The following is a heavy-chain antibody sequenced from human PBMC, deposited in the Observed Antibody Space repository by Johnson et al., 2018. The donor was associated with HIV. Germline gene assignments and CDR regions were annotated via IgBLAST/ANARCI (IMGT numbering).Heavy chain of an antibody. J-gene: IGHJ3*02. Sequence: QVQLVESGGGVVQPGTSLRLSCAASEFSFSTYAMRWVRQAPGKGLEGVAVISDDGTNTDYADAVKGRFTISRDNSKNTLYLQMNSLRAGDTAVYYCAREKTTGWYDDAFDIWGHGTMVTVSS. CDR2: ISDDGTNT. CDR3: AREKTTGWYDDAFDI. D-gene: IGHD6-19*01. V-gene: IGHV3-30-3*01. CDR1: EFSFSTYA.